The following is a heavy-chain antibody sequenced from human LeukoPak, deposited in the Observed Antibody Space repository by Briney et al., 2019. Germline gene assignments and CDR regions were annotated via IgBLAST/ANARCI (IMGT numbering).Heavy chain of an antibody. J-gene: IGHJ4*02. CDR1: GYTFTSYG. Sequence: ASVKVSCKASGYTFTSYGISWVRQAPGQGLEWMGWISAYNGNTNYAQKLQGRVTMTTDTSTSTAYMELRSLRSDDTAVYYCARAYYDILTGHYYFDYWGQGTLVTVSS. V-gene: IGHV1-18*01. CDR3: ARAYYDILTGHYYFDY. D-gene: IGHD3-9*01. CDR2: ISAYNGNT.